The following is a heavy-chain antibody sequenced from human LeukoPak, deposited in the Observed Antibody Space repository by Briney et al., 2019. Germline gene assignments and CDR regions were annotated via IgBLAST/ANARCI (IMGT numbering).Heavy chain of an antibody. J-gene: IGHJ4*02. Sequence: GESLKISCKGSGYSSTNSWIGWVRQVPGKGLEWVGIIYPGDSDTRYSPSFQGQVTISADKSISTAYLQWSSLKASDTAMYYCARRGFGEAYFDYWGQGTLVTVSS. CDR3: ARRGFGEAYFDY. CDR2: IYPGDSDT. V-gene: IGHV5-51*01. CDR1: GYSSTNSW. D-gene: IGHD3-16*01.